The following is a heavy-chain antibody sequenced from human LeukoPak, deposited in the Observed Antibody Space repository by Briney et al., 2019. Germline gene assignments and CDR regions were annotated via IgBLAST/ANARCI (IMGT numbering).Heavy chain of an antibody. Sequence: PGGSLRLSCAASGFTFSIYAMGWVRQAPGKGLEWVSGISGSGSSTHYADSVKGRFTISRDNSKNTLYLQMNSLRAEDTAVYYCAKDGIAAAGTPGNWFDPWGQGTLVTVSS. CDR2: ISGSGSST. V-gene: IGHV3-23*01. CDR3: AKDGIAAAGTPGNWFDP. D-gene: IGHD6-13*01. J-gene: IGHJ5*02. CDR1: GFTFSIYA.